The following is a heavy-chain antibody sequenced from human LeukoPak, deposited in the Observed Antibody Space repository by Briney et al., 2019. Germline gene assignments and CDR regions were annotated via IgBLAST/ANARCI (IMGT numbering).Heavy chain of an antibody. CDR2: IYHSGST. Sequence: PSETLSLTCAVSGGSISSSNWWSWVRQPPGKGLEWIGEIYHSGSTNYNPSLKSRVTISVDESKNQFSLKLSSVTAADTAVYYCARGSGSGIPFDYWGQGTLVTVSS. CDR1: GGSISSSNW. J-gene: IGHJ4*02. D-gene: IGHD3-10*01. CDR3: ARGSGSGIPFDY. V-gene: IGHV4-4*02.